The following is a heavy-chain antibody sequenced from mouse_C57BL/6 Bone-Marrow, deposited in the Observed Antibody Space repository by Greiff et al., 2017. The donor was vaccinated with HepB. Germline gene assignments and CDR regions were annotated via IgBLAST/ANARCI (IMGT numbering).Heavy chain of an antibody. CDR3: ARGKIYFDY. CDR1: GFTFSSYA. CDR2: ISDGGSYT. V-gene: IGHV5-4*03. J-gene: IGHJ2*01. Sequence: DVKLVESGGGLVKPGGSLKLSCAASGFTFSSYAMSWVRQTPEKRLEWVATISDGGSYTYYPDNVKGRFTISRDNAKNNLYLQMSHLKSEDTAMYYCARGKIYFDYWGQGTTRTVSS.